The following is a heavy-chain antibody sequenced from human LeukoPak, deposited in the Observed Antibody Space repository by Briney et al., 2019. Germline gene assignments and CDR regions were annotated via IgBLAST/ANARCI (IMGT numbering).Heavy chain of an antibody. CDR1: GYTFTSYG. J-gene: IGHJ4*02. CDR3: ARGSFDY. Sequence: ASVKVSCKASGYTFTSYGISWVRQAPGQGLEWMGWISAYNGNTNYAQKLQGRVTMTRDTSINTAYMELSRLRSDDTAVYHCARGSFDYWGQGTLVTVSS. V-gene: IGHV1-18*01. CDR2: ISAYNGNT. D-gene: IGHD3-10*01.